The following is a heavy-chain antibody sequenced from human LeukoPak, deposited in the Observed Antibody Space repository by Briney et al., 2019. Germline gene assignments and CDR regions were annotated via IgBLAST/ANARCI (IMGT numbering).Heavy chain of an antibody. CDR1: GVSISSYY. Sequence: SETLSLTCTVSGVSISSYYWSWLRQPPGKGLEWIGYIYYSGSTNYNPSLKSRVTISVDTSKNQFSLKLSSVTAADTAVYYCAREGGSSSSWYGANWFDPWGQGTLVAVSS. J-gene: IGHJ5*02. CDR3: AREGGSSSSWYGANWFDP. CDR2: IYYSGST. V-gene: IGHV4-59*01. D-gene: IGHD6-13*01.